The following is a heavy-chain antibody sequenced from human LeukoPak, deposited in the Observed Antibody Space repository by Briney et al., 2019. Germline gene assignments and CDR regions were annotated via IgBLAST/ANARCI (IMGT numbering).Heavy chain of an antibody. CDR2: ISSSSRTM. J-gene: IGHJ4*01. Sequence: PGGSLRLSCAASGFTFSTYTMNWVRQAPGKGLEWVSDISSSSRTMYYAASVRGRSTISRDNAKNSLYLQTNSLRAEDPAVYYCARHHYGAYYSDSWGHGTLVTVSS. CDR1: GFTFSTYT. CDR3: ARHHYGAYYSDS. V-gene: IGHV3-48*01. D-gene: IGHD4-17*01.